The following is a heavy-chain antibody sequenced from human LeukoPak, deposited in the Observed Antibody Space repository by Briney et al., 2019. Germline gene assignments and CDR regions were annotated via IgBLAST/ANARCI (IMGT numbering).Heavy chain of an antibody. CDR1: GYTFTSYV. CDR2: TSAYNGNT. Sequence: ASVKVSCKASGYTFTSYVISWVRKAPGQGLEWMGWTSAYNGNTNYAQKLQGRVTMTTDTSTSTAYMELRSLRSDDTAVYYCARERPSYDSSGLTLFDYWGQGTLVTVSS. CDR3: ARERPSYDSSGLTLFDY. D-gene: IGHD3-22*01. J-gene: IGHJ4*02. V-gene: IGHV1-18*01.